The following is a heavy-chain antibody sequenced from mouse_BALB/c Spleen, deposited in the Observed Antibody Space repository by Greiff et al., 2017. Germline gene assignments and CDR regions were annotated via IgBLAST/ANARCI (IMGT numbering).Heavy chain of an antibody. CDR2: IWAGGST. CDR3: ARPYYGNYVNYYAMDY. Sequence: QVQLQQSGPGLVAPSQSLSITCTVSGFSLTSYGVHWVRQPPGKGLEWLGVIWAGGSTNYNSALMSRLSISKDNSKSQVFLKMNSLQTDDTAMYYCARPYYGNYVNYYAMDYWGQGTSVTVSS. J-gene: IGHJ4*01. V-gene: IGHV2-9*02. D-gene: IGHD2-10*01. CDR1: GFSLTSYG.